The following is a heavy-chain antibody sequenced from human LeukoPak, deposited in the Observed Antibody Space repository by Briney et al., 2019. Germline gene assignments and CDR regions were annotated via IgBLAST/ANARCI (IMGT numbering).Heavy chain of an antibody. CDR1: GGSISSYY. CDR2: IYYSGST. Sequence: PSETLSLTCTVSGGSISSYYWSWIRQPPGKGLEWIGYIYYSGSTNYNPSLKSRVTISVDTSKNQFSLKLSSVTAADTAVYYCAGVYSSSRHTFDYWGQGTLVTVSS. D-gene: IGHD6-13*01. CDR3: AGVYSSSRHTFDY. V-gene: IGHV4-59*01. J-gene: IGHJ4*02.